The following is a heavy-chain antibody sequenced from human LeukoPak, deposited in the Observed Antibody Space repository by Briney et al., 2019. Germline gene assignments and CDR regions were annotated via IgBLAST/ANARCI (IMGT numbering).Heavy chain of an antibody. CDR3: AATPDSGSHDWFDP. D-gene: IGHD1-26*01. V-gene: IGHV3-9*01. CDR1: GFTFDDYA. CDR2: ISWNSGSI. Sequence: GGSLRLSCAASGFTFDDYAMHWVRQAPGKGLEWVSGISWNSGSIGYAGSVKGRFTISRDNAKNSLYLQMNSLRAEDTALYYCAATPDSGSHDWFDPWGQGTLVTVSS. J-gene: IGHJ5*02.